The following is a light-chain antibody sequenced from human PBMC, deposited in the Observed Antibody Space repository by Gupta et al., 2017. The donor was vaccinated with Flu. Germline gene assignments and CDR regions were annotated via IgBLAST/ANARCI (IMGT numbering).Light chain of an antibody. J-gene: IGKJ4*01. Sequence: DIQMTQSPSSLSASVGDRVTITCRASQGISSWLAWYQHKPGKAPTTLIYTASRLQSGVSSRFSGSGSGTDFTLTISDLQPEDFATYYCQQDQSYPLTFGEGTTVEI. CDR1: QGISSW. CDR3: QQDQSYPLT. V-gene: IGKV1D-16*01. CDR2: TAS.